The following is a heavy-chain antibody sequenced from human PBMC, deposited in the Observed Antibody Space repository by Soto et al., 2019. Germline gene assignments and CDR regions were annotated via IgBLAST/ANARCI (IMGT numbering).Heavy chain of an antibody. CDR1: GGTFSSYA. V-gene: IGHV1-46*03. D-gene: IGHD4-17*01. Sequence: ASVKVSCKASGGTFSSYAISWVRQAPGQGLEWMGIINPSGGSTSYAQKFQGRVTMTRDTSTSTVYMELSSLRSEDTAVYYCARGDYGDYSYYFDYWGQGTLVTVSS. CDR3: ARGDYGDYSYYFDY. CDR2: INPSGGST. J-gene: IGHJ4*02.